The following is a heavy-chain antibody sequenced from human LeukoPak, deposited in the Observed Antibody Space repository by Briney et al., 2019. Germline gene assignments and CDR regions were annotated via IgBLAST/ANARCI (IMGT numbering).Heavy chain of an antibody. CDR3: ARAGVPYYYYYMDV. J-gene: IGHJ6*03. D-gene: IGHD3-10*01. Sequence: GGSLRLSCEASGFTFSYFTMNWVRQAPGKGLEWVSYISSGSRTTYYADSVRGRFTTSRDNAKNSLFLQMNSLRAEDTAVYYCARAGVPYYYYYMDVWGKGTTVTVSS. V-gene: IGHV3-48*04. CDR2: ISSGSRTT. CDR1: GFTFSYFT.